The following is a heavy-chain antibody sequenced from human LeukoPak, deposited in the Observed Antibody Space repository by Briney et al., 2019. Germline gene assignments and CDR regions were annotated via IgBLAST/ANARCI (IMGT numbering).Heavy chain of an antibody. CDR3: ARNGYYSADY. V-gene: IGHV4-31*03. Sequence: SETLSLTCTVSGGSISSGGYYWSWIRQHPGKGLEWIGYIYYSGSTYYNPSLKSRVTISVDTSKNQFSLKVSSVTAADTAVYYCARNGYYSADYWGQGTLVTVSS. J-gene: IGHJ4*02. D-gene: IGHD4-17*01. CDR2: IYYSGST. CDR1: GGSISSGGYY.